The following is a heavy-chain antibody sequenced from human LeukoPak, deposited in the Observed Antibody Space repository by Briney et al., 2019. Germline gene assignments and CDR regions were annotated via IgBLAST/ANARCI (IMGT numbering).Heavy chain of an antibody. CDR3: AREGGSGDYVFYYYYGMDV. V-gene: IGHV1-3*01. J-gene: IGHJ6*02. CDR2: INAGNGNT. D-gene: IGHD4-17*01. CDR1: GYTFTSYA. Sequence: ASVKVSCKASGYTFTSYAMHWVRQAPGQRLEWMGWINAGNGNTKYSQKFQGRVTITRDTSASTAYMELSSLRSEDTAVYYCAREGGSGDYVFYYYYGMDVWGQGTTVTVSS.